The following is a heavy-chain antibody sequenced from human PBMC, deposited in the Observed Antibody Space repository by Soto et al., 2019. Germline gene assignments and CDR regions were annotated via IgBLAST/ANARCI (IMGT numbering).Heavy chain of an antibody. V-gene: IGHV4-31*02. CDR2: IYYSGST. Sequence: SETLSLTCTVSGGSISIGGYYWSWIRQHPGKGLEWIGYIYYSGSTYYNPSLKSRVTISRDTSKNQFSLKLSSVTAADTAVYYCARDRPDTYYDFWSGYLLGPDYYYYGMDVWGQGTTVTVSS. CDR1: GGSISIGGYY. CDR3: ARDRPDTYYDFWSGYLLGPDYYYYGMDV. J-gene: IGHJ6*02. D-gene: IGHD3-3*01.